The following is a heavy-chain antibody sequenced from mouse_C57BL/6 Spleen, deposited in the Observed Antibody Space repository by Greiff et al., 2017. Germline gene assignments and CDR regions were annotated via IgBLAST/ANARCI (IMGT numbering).Heavy chain of an antibody. V-gene: IGHV5-9*01. Sequence: EVHLVESGGGLVKPGGSLKLSCAASGFTFSSYTMSWVRQTPEKRLEWVATISGGGGNTYYPDSVKGRFTISRDNAKNTLYLQMSSLRSEDTALYYCARRGYDYGYFDVWGTGTTVTVSS. J-gene: IGHJ1*03. D-gene: IGHD2-3*01. CDR3: ARRGYDYGYFDV. CDR2: ISGGGGNT. CDR1: GFTFSSYT.